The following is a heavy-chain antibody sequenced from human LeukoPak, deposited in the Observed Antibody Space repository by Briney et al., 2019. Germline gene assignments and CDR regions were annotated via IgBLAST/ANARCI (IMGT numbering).Heavy chain of an antibody. V-gene: IGHV4-34*01. D-gene: IGHD3-10*01. CDR2: INHSGST. CDR1: GGSFSGYY. J-gene: IGHJ5*02. Sequence: SSETLSLTCAVYGGSFSGYYWSWIRQPPGKGLEWIGEINHSGSTNYNPSLKSRVTISVDTSKNQFSLKLSSVTAADTAVYYCARVRYYGSGSYYKGWFDPWGQGTLVTVSS. CDR3: ARVRYYGSGSYYKGWFDP.